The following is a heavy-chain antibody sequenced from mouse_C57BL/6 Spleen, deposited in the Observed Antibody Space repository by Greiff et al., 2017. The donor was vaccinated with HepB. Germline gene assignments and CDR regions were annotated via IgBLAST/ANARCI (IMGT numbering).Heavy chain of an antibody. CDR3: ARWNGYYPMDY. J-gene: IGHJ4*01. V-gene: IGHV1-52*01. CDR1: GYTFTSYW. CDR2: IDPSDSET. Sequence: QVHVKQPGAELVRPGSSVKLSCKASGYTFTSYWMHWVKQRPIQGLEWIGNIDPSDSETHYNQKFKDKATLTVDKSSSTAYMQLSSLTSEDSAVYYCARWNGYYPMDYWGQGTSVTVSS.